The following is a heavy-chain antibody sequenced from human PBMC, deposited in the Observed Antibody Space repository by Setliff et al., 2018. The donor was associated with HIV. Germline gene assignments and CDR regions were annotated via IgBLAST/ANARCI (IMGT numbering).Heavy chain of an antibody. CDR2: IYTSGST. CDR3: AIGEFYCGTDCYWSSFDY. J-gene: IGHJ4*02. D-gene: IGHD2-21*02. CDR1: GGSMSTYY. Sequence: KASETLSLTCTVSGGSMSTYYWSWIRQPPGKGLEWIGYIYTSGSTNYNPSLRSRGTISVDTSKNHFSLRLSSVTAADTAVYYCAIGEFYCGTDCYWSSFDYWGQGILVTVSS. V-gene: IGHV4-4*08.